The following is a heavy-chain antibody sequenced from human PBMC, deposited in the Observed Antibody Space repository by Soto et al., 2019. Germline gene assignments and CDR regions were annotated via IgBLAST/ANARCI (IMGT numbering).Heavy chain of an antibody. V-gene: IGHV4-30-2*01. Sequence: SETLSLSWAVAGGSIVGGGCSWSWIRQPPGKGLEWIGYIYHSGSTYYNPSLKSRVTISVDRSKNQFSLKLSSVTAADTAVYYCASSSQYDYVWGSYRPYFDYWGQGTLVTVSS. CDR2: IYHSGST. J-gene: IGHJ4*02. CDR1: GGSIVGGGCS. CDR3: ASSSQYDYVWGSYRPYFDY. D-gene: IGHD3-16*02.